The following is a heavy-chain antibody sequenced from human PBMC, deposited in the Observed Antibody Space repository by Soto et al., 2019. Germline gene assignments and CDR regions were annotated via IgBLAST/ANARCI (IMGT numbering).Heavy chain of an antibody. Sequence: QVQLVQSGAEVKKPGASVKVSCKASGYTFTSYYMHWVRQAPGQGLEWMGIINPSGGSTSYAQKFPGRVTRTRATSASTGYMELSSLRSEDTAVYYCARDRVDVRGSSRWCLNCGFDPWGQGTLVTVSS. CDR1: GYTFTSYY. J-gene: IGHJ5*02. D-gene: IGHD6-13*01. CDR3: ARDRVDVRGSSRWCLNCGFDP. V-gene: IGHV1-46*03. CDR2: INPSGGST.